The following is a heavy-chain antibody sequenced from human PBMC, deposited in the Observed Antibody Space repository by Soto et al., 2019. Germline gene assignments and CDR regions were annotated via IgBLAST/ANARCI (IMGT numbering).Heavy chain of an antibody. CDR3: ARLGIVVVPAAIPGYYYYGMDV. CDR2: IDPSDSYT. CDR1: VYSFTSYW. D-gene: IGHD2-2*02. J-gene: IGHJ6*02. V-gene: IGHV5-10-1*01. Sequence: PGESLKISCKGSVYSFTSYWISWVRQMPGKGLEWMWRIDPSDSYTNYSPSFQGHVTISADKYISTAYLQWSSLKASDTAMYYCARLGIVVVPAAIPGYYYYGMDVGGQGTTVTVSS.